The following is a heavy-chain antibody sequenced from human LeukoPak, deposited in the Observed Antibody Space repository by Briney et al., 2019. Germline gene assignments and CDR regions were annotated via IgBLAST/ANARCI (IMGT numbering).Heavy chain of an antibody. V-gene: IGHV3-11*06. D-gene: IGHD3-10*01. CDR2: ISSSSSYT. Sequence: GGSLRLSCAASGFTFSDYYMSWIRQAPGKGLEWVSYISSSSSYTNYADSVKGRFTISRDNAKNSLYLQMNSLRVEDTAVYYCARDVSVVRGVEFDYWGQGTLVTVSS. J-gene: IGHJ4*02. CDR3: ARDVSVVRGVEFDY. CDR1: GFTFSDYY.